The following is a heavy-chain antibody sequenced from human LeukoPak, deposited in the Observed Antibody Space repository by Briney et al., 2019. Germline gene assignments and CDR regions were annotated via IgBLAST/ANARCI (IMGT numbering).Heavy chain of an antibody. CDR1: GGTFISYA. V-gene: IGHV1-69*13. D-gene: IGHD3-22*01. J-gene: IGHJ4*02. Sequence: SVKVSCKASGGTFISYAISWVRQAPGQGLEWMGGIIPIFGTANYAQKFQGRVTITADESTSTASMELSSLRSEDTAVYYCARGAPYYYDSSGYYVDYWGQGTLVTVSS. CDR3: ARGAPYYYDSSGYYVDY. CDR2: IIPIFGTA.